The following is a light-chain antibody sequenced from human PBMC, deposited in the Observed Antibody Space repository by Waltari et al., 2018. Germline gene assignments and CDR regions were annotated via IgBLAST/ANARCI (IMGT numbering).Light chain of an antibody. CDR2: WAS. J-gene: IGKJ1*01. CDR3: QQYYSTPWT. V-gene: IGKV4-1*01. Sequence: DIVMTQSPASLAVSLGERATLNCKSRQSVLYSSNNKNYLAWYQQKPGQPPKLLIYWASTRESGVPDRFSGSGSGTDFTLTISSLQAEDVAVYYCQQYYSTPWTFGQGTKVEIK. CDR1: QSVLYSSNNKNY.